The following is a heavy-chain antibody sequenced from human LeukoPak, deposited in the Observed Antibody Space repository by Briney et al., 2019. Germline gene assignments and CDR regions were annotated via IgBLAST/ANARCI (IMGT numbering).Heavy chain of an antibody. J-gene: IGHJ3*02. CDR1: GYTFSDYY. V-gene: IGHV1-2*02. CDR2: INPSSGGT. D-gene: IGHD1-26*01. CDR3: ARPIRGSYVEDAFDM. Sequence: ASVKVSCKTSGYTFSDYYLHWVRQAPGQGLEWMGWINPSSGGTKYVEKFQGRVTMTRDTSISTGYMELSRLRSDDTAVYYCARPIRGSYVEDAFDMWGQGTMVTVSA.